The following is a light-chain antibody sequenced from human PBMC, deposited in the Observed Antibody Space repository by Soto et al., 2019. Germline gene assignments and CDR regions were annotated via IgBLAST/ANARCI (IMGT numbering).Light chain of an antibody. V-gene: IGKV3-20*01. CDR2: GAS. CDR3: QQYGSVPLT. J-gene: IGKJ4*01. Sequence: EIVLTQSPGTLSLSPGERATLSCRASQSVSTSYLAWYQQKPGQAPRLLIYGASSRATGIPDRFSGSGSGAAFTLTISRLEPEDFAVYYCQQYGSVPLTFGGGTKVEIK. CDR1: QSVSTSY.